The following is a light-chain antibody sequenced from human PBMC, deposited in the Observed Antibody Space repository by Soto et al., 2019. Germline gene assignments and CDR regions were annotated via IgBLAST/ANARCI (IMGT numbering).Light chain of an antibody. V-gene: IGKV3-20*01. CDR3: QQYGALPPT. Sequence: EIVLTQFPGALSLSPGERDTLSCRASQTVSNAYLAWYQQKSGQAPNFLIYGSSNRATGIPDRFSGSGSGTDFTLTISRLEPEDFAVYYCQQYGALPPTFGGGTKVEIK. CDR1: QTVSNAY. CDR2: GSS. J-gene: IGKJ4*01.